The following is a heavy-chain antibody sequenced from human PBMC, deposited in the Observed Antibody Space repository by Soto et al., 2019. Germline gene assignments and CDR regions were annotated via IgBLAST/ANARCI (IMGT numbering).Heavy chain of an antibody. CDR3: ARGGSLTMIVVVETLDY. J-gene: IGHJ4*02. Sequence: GSLRLSCAASGFTFSSYWMHWVRQAPGKGLVWVSRINSDGSSTSYADSVKGRFTISRDNAKNTLYLQMNSLGAEDTAVYYCARGGSLTMIVVVETLDYWGQGTLVTVPS. D-gene: IGHD3-22*01. CDR2: INSDGSST. V-gene: IGHV3-74*01. CDR1: GFTFSSYW.